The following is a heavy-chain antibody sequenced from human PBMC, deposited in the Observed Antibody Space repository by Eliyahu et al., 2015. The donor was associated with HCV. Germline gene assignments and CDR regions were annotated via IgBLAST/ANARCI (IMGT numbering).Heavy chain of an antibody. D-gene: IGHD6-13*01. CDR1: EYTFNTYA. V-gene: IGHV3-23*01. CDR3: AKLAPFGTTWYGGMDV. CDR2: IRGGTDKT. J-gene: IGHJ6*02. Sequence: EVQLLESGGELVQPGGSLRLSCEGSEYTFNTYAVSWVRQAPGKGLEWVSAIRGGTDKTHYANSVRGRFTISRDNSENIVYLQMSSLRAEDTAVYYCAKLAPFGTTWYGGMDVWGQGTTVTVSS.